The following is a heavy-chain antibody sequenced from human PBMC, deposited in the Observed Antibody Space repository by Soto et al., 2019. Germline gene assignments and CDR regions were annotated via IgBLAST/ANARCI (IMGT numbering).Heavy chain of an antibody. J-gene: IGHJ6*02. D-gene: IGHD3-3*01. V-gene: IGHV1-18*04. CDR1: GYTLTSYY. Sequence: GASVTASCKAPGYTLTSYYMNWVRQAPEQGLEWLGLINATNGDTNYAQKLQGRVTMTTDTSTSTAYMELRSLRSDDTAVYYCARDQITIFGVVTAPYYYYGMDVWGQGTTVTVS. CDR2: INATNGDT. CDR3: ARDQITIFGVVTAPYYYYGMDV.